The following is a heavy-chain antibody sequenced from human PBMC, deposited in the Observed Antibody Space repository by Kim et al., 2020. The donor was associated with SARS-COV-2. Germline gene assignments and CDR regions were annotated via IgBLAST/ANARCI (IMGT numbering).Heavy chain of an antibody. Sequence: SETLSLTCAVSGGSISSSNWWSWVRQPPGKGLEWIGEIYHSGSTNYNPSLKSRVTISVDKSKNQFSLKLSSVTAADTAMYYCARPTRWDYDSSGYLSTWGQGTLVTVSS. D-gene: IGHD3-22*01. V-gene: IGHV4-4*02. J-gene: IGHJ5*02. CDR1: GGSISSSNW. CDR2: IYHSGST. CDR3: ARPTRWDYDSSGYLST.